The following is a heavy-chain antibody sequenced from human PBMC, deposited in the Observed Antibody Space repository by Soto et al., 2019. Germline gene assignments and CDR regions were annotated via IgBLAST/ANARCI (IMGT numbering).Heavy chain of an antibody. CDR1: GGSISSNNW. V-gene: IGHV4-4*02. Sequence: QVQLQESGPGLVKPSGTLSLTCAVSGGSISSNNWWSWVRQPPGEGLEWIGAIYHSGTTYYNPSLQIRVTISVDKAQNQFSLDLGFATAAGTAVYYCARRINAAGGWFDPWGQGTLVTVSS. D-gene: IGHD6-13*01. CDR3: ARRINAAGGWFDP. J-gene: IGHJ5*02. CDR2: IYHSGTT.